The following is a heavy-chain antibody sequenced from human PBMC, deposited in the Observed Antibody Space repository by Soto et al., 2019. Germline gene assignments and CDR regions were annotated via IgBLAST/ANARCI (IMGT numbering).Heavy chain of an antibody. D-gene: IGHD2-2*01. J-gene: IGHJ4*02. CDR2: IYYSGST. Sequence: PSETLSLTCTVSGGSVSSGSYYWSWIRQPPGKGLEWIGYIYYSGSTNYNPSLKSRVTISVDTSKNQFSLKLSSVTAADTAVYYCARLIVVVPAAMGGFDYWGQGTRVTVSS. CDR3: ARLIVVVPAAMGGFDY. V-gene: IGHV4-61*01. CDR1: GGSVSSGSYY.